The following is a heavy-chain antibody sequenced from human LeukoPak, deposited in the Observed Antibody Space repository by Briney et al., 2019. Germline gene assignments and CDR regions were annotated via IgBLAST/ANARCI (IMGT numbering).Heavy chain of an antibody. D-gene: IGHD3-10*01. CDR3: ARAPTTVRGVTWGYFDY. CDR1: GGTFSSYA. Sequence: SVKVSCKASGGTFSSYAISWVRQAPGQGLEWKGGIIPIFGTANYAQKFQGRVTITADESTSTAYMELSSLRSEDTAVYYCARAPTTVRGVTWGYFDYWGQGTLVTVSS. J-gene: IGHJ4*02. V-gene: IGHV1-69*13. CDR2: IIPIFGTA.